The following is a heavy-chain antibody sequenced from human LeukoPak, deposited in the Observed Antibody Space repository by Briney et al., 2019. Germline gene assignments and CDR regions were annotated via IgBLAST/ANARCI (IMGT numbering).Heavy chain of an antibody. V-gene: IGHV3-21*01. CDR1: GFNFGTYT. CDR3: VRQYKAPRWDYFDP. Sequence: GGSLRLSCAASGFNFGTYTMNWVRQAPGKGLEWVSSISSSSNYIQYADSVKGRFTISRDNAKNSLYLQMNSLRVEDTAVYYCVRQYKAPRWDYFDPWGQGTLVTVSS. CDR2: ISSSSNYI. J-gene: IGHJ5*02. D-gene: IGHD1-7*01.